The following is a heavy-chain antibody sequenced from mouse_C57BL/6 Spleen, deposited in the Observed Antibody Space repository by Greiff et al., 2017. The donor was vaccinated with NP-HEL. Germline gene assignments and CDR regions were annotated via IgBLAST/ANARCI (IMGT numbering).Heavy chain of an antibody. CDR2: ISSGGDYI. V-gene: IGHV5-9-1*02. CDR3: TRGGNWYWYFDV. Sequence: EVKLMESGEGLVKPGGSLKLSCAASGFTFSSYAMSWVRQTPEKRLEWVAYISSGGDYIYYAYTVKGRFTISRDNARNTLYLQMSSLKSEDTAMYYCTRGGNWYWYFDVWGTGTTVTVSS. D-gene: IGHD2-1*01. J-gene: IGHJ1*03. CDR1: GFTFSSYA.